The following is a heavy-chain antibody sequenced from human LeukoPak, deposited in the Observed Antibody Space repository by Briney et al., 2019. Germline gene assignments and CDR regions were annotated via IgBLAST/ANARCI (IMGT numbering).Heavy chain of an antibody. V-gene: IGHV1-2*02. CDR1: GYTFTDYY. J-gene: IGHJ4*02. Sequence: ASVKVSCKASGYTFTDYYMHWVRQAPGQGLEWMGWINPNSGGTNFAQKFQGRVAMTRDTSVSTAYLELGSLRSDDTAVYFCARARWQLVPYFDSWGQGTLVTVSS. D-gene: IGHD6-6*01. CDR2: INPNSGGT. CDR3: ARARWQLVPYFDS.